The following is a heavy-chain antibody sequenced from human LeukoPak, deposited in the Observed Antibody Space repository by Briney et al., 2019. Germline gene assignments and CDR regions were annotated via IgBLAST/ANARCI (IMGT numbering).Heavy chain of an antibody. J-gene: IGHJ4*02. Sequence: GASVKASCKASGGTFSSYAISWVRQAPGQGLEWMGRINPNSGGTNYAQKFQGRVTMTRDTSISTAYMELSRLRSDDTAVYYCARVGGYNLWFYWGQGTLVTVSS. CDR2: INPNSGGT. D-gene: IGHD5-24*01. CDR1: GGTFSSYA. V-gene: IGHV1-2*06. CDR3: ARVGGYNLWFY.